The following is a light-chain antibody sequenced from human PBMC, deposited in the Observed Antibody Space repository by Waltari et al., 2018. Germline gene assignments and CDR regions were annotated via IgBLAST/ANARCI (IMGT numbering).Light chain of an antibody. CDR3: LQRSNWPYT. J-gene: IGKJ2*01. Sequence: EIVLTQSPATLSLSPGESATPSCRASQTVRSFLAWYQQKPGQAPRLLIFDASSRAPGIPAKFRGSGSGTDFTLTVSNLEPEDFAVYYCLQRSNWPYTFGQGTRVEIK. V-gene: IGKV3-11*01. CDR2: DAS. CDR1: QTVRSF.